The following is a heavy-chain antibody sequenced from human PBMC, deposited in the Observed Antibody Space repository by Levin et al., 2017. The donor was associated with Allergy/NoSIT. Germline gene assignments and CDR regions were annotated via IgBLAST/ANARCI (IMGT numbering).Heavy chain of an antibody. J-gene: IGHJ5*02. CDR2: IYYSGST. V-gene: IGHV4-39*01. D-gene: IGHD3-22*01. CDR1: GGSISSSNYY. CDR3: AGHETRFDGSGCYYAWFDP. Sequence: SETLSLTCSVSGGSISSSNYYWGWIRQPPGRGLEWIASIYYSGSTYYNPSLKSRVTISVDTSKNQFSLKLTSVTAADTALYHCAGHETRFDGSGCYYAWFDPWGQGALVTVPS.